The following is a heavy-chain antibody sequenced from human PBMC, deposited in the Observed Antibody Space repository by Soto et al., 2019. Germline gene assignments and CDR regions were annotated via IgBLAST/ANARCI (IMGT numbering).Heavy chain of an antibody. CDR1: GLTVSGKKY. Sequence: DVQLVESGGGLIQPGGSLRLSCAAFGLTVSGKKYMAWVRQAPGKGLEWVSGLYDVDGTYYADSVKGRFATSGDSSKTIVYLQMDSLRPDDTAVYYCASWHLQEHAYDVWGQGTTVTVSS. V-gene: IGHV3-53*01. CDR3: ASWHLQEHAYDV. D-gene: IGHD4-4*01. CDR2: LYDVDGT. J-gene: IGHJ3*01.